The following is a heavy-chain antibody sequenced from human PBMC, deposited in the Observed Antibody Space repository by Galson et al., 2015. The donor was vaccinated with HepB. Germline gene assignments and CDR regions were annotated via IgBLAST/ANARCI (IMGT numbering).Heavy chain of an antibody. Sequence: SVKVSCKASGYTFSSYSITWVRQAPGQGLEWVGWISPHNRYTNYAQNFQGRVTMTTDTSTNTAYMELRSLRSDDTAIYYCARGAVVVAVGATENNWFDPWGRGALVTVSS. J-gene: IGHJ5*02. D-gene: IGHD2-15*01. V-gene: IGHV1-18*01. CDR3: ARGAVVVAVGATENNWFDP. CDR1: GYTFSSYS. CDR2: ISPHNRYT.